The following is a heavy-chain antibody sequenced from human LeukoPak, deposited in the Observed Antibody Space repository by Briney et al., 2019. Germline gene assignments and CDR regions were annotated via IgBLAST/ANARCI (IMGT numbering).Heavy chain of an antibody. V-gene: IGHV4-61*02. D-gene: IGHD3-10*01. CDR2: IYTSGST. CDR1: GGSISSGSYY. CDR3: VAEMGGSGSQGGY. Sequence: PSETLSLTCTVSGGSISSGSYYWSWIRQPAGKGLEWIGRIYTSGSTNYNPSLKSRVTISVDTSKNQFSLKLSSVTAADTAVYYCVAEMGGSGSQGGYWGQGTLVTVSS. J-gene: IGHJ4*02.